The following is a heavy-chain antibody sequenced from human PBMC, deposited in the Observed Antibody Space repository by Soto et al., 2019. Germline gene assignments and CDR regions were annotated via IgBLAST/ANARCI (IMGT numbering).Heavy chain of an antibody. CDR1: GDSINSDKYY. D-gene: IGHD3-9*01. V-gene: IGHV4-39*01. CDR2: IYFRGNT. CDR3: ARLEGLATISYYFDF. Sequence: QLQLQESGPGLVKPSETLSLTCSVSGDSINSDKYYWGWIRQPPGKGLEWIGSIYFRGNTYYNPSLQTRVPISLDQSKSQFSLKLTSVTAADSAVYFCARLEGLATISYYFDFWGQGALVTVSS. J-gene: IGHJ4*02.